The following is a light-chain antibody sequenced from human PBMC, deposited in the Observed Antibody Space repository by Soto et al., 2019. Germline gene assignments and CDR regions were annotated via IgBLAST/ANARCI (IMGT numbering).Light chain of an antibody. CDR2: DAS. J-gene: IGKJ1*01. Sequence: EIVLTQSPATLSLSPGERATLSCTASQSVSSYLAWYQQKPGQAPRLLIYDASNRATGIPARFSGSGSGTDFTLTISSLEPEDFAVYYCQQYNNWPPWTFGQGTKVEIK. V-gene: IGKV3-11*01. CDR1: QSVSSY. CDR3: QQYNNWPPWT.